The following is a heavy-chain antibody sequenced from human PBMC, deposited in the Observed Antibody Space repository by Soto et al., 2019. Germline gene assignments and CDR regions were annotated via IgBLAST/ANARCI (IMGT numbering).Heavy chain of an antibody. CDR1: GYTFSNYG. CDR2: VSGYNGDT. D-gene: IGHD3-3*01. Sequence: QVQLVQSGAEVKKPGASVNVSCKASGYTFSNYGITWVRQAPGQGLEWMGWVSGYNGDTNYAQRLQGRVTMTTDTSTNTAYMELRSLRSDDTAVYYCATGRLTIFGVVGWFDPWGQGTLVTVSS. J-gene: IGHJ5*02. V-gene: IGHV1-18*04. CDR3: ATGRLTIFGVVGWFDP.